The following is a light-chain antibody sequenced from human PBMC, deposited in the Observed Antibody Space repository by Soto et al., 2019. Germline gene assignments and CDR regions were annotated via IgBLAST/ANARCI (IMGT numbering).Light chain of an antibody. V-gene: IGLV1-44*01. CDR1: NSNIGVNT. J-gene: IGLJ3*02. CDR3: AAWDDSLRGWV. CDR2: SDT. Sequence: QSVLSQPPSVSATPGQRVTISCFGGNSNIGVNTVDWYQQFPGTAPKLLIYSDTYRPSGVPDRFSASKSGSSASLAISGLQSEDEADYHCAAWDDSLRGWVFGGGTKLTVL.